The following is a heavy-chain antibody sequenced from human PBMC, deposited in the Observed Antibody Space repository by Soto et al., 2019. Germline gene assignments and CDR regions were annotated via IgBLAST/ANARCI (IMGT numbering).Heavy chain of an antibody. J-gene: IGHJ5*02. CDR1: GYTFTSYC. D-gene: IGHD6-19*01. CDR2: ISAYNGNT. Sequence: ASGKVSCKASGYTFTSYCISWVRQAPGQGLEWMGWISAYNGNTNYAQKLQGRVTMTTDTSTSTAYMELRSLRSDDTAVYYCARDPPYSSGWYAGFDPWGQGTLVTVSS. CDR3: ARDPPYSSGWYAGFDP. V-gene: IGHV1-18*01.